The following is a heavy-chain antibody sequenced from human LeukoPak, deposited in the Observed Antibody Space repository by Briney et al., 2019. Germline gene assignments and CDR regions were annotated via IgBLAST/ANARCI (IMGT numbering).Heavy chain of an antibody. J-gene: IGHJ5*01. V-gene: IGHV6-1*01. CDR3: AGIAVTGLNWFTS. CDR1: GDSVSSNNAA. D-gene: IGHD6-19*01. Sequence: SQTLSLTYAISGDSVSSNNAAWNWIRQSPSRGLEWLGRTYYRSKWYYDYALSVKGRITVNPDTSKNQFSLQLNSVTPDDAAVYYCAGIAVTGLNWFTSWGQGTLVTVSS. CDR2: TYYRSKWYY.